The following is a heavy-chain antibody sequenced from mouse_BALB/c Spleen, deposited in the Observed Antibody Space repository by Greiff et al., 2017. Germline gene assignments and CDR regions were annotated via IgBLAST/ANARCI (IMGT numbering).Heavy chain of an antibody. CDR3: ARLGGYYAMDY. V-gene: IGHV5-17*02. J-gene: IGHJ4*01. CDR1: GFTFGSFG. D-gene: IGHD1-1*02. CDR2: ISSGSSTI. Sequence: EVKLQESGGGLVQPGGSRKLSCAASGFTFGSFGMHWVRQAPEKGLEWVAYISSGSSTIYYADTVKGRFTISRDNPKHTLFLQMTSLRSEDTAMYYCARLGGYYAMDYWGQGSSGTVSS.